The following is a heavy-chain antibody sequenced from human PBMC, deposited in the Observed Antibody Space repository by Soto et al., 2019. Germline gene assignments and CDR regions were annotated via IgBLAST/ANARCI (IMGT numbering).Heavy chain of an antibody. D-gene: IGHD5-18*01. V-gene: IGHV1-69*12. CDR2: IIPIFGTA. J-gene: IGHJ4*02. Sequence: QVQLVQSGAEVKKPGSSVKVSCKASGGTFSSYAISWVRQAPGQGLEWMGGIIPIFGTANYAQKFQGRVTLTADESTSTAYMELSRLRSEDTAVYYCARLLHGYSPVFDYWGQGPLVTVSS. CDR3: ARLLHGYSPVFDY. CDR1: GGTFSSYA.